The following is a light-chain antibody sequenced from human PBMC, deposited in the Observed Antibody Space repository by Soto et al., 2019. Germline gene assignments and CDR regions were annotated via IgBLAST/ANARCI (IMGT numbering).Light chain of an antibody. Sequence: DIQMTQSPSTLSASVGYSVTITCLASYKIDNWLAWFQKKTGKDNKILIYKESTVESGVKSRFSVIGSGTEFTLTIRSLQTDELASYYRLHYSTYPLTLGGFNKVDIK. CDR1: YKIDNW. V-gene: IGKV1-5*03. J-gene: IGKJ4*01. CDR3: LHYSTYPLT. CDR2: KES.